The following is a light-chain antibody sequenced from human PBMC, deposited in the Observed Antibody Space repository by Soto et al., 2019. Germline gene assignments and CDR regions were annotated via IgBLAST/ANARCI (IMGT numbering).Light chain of an antibody. CDR3: QVWDSSSAHVI. J-gene: IGLJ2*01. V-gene: IGLV3-21*04. CDR1: NIGSKS. CDR2: YDS. Sequence: SYELTQPPSVSVAPGKTARITCGGNNIGSKSVHWYQQKPGQAPVLVIYYDSDRPSGIPERFSCSNSGNTATLTISRVGAGDEADYYCQVWDSSSAHVIFGGGSELAV.